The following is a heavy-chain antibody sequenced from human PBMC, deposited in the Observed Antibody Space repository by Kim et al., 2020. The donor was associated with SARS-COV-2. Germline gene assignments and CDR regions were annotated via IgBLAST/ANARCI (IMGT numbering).Heavy chain of an antibody. CDR3: ARAPRKPPFYWYGMDV. V-gene: IGHV3-53*04. Sequence: VKGRLPISRHNSKNTLYLQMNSLRAEDTAVYYCARAPRKPPFYWYGMDVWGQGTTVTVSS. J-gene: IGHJ6*02.